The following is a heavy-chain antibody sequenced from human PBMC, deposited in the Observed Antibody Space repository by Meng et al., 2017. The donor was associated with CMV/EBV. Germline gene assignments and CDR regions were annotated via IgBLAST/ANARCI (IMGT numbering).Heavy chain of an antibody. D-gene: IGHD6-19*01. CDR2: VESNNDAT. J-gene: IGHJ4*02. V-gene: IGHV1-2*02. CDR1: GFSSSSYY. CDR3: VRGSGWSLFDY. Sequence: KHRSFVKSSSSAYGFSSSSYYIRWGGQGHGQGSGWKGLVESNNDATTYERKFQGREAITRDTSIMKAHMVLSRLMSVDKAVYYCVRGSGWSLFDYWGQGTLVTVSS.